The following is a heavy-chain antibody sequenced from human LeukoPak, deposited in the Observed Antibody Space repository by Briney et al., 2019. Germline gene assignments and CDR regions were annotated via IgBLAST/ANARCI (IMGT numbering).Heavy chain of an antibody. Sequence: GGSLRLSCAASGFTFSSYSMNWVRQAPGKGLEWVSYISSSSSTIYYADSVKGRFTISRDNAKNSLYLQMNSLRAEDTAVYYCARDKCSSTSCYGGGNYYYGMDVWGQGTTVTVSS. D-gene: IGHD2-2*01. CDR1: GFTFSSYS. V-gene: IGHV3-48*04. J-gene: IGHJ6*02. CDR2: ISSSSSTI. CDR3: ARDKCSSTSCYGGGNYYYGMDV.